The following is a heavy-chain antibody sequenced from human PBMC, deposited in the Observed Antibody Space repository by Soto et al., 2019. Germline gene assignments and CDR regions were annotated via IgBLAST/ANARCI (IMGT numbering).Heavy chain of an antibody. V-gene: IGHV3-23*01. CDR3: AKVAQYYYDSSGYQFDY. CDR1: GFTFSSYA. Sequence: EVQLLESGGGLVQPGGSLRLSCAASGFTFSSYAMSWVRQAPGKGLEWVSAISGSGGSTYYADSVKGRFTISRDNSKNTLYLQMNSLRAEDTAVYYCAKVAQYYYDSSGYQFDYWGQGTLVTVSS. J-gene: IGHJ4*02. CDR2: ISGSGGST. D-gene: IGHD3-22*01.